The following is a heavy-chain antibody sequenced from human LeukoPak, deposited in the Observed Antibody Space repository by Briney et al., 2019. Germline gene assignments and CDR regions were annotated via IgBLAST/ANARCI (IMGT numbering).Heavy chain of an antibody. CDR1: GGAISPYY. CDR3: ARGRWRIDY. V-gene: IGHV4-59*01. J-gene: IGHJ4*02. CDR2: IYYSGST. Sequence: ASETLSLTCTVSGGAISPYYWTWIRQPPGKGLEWIGYIYYSGSTNYNPSLKSRVTISVDTSKNQFSLKLTSVTAADTAVYYCARGRWRIDYWGQGTLVTVSS. D-gene: IGHD4-23*01.